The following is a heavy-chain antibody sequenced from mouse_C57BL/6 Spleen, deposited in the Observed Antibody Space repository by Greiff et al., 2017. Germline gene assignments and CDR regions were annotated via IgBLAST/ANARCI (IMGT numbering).Heavy chain of an antibody. CDR1: GYSFTGYY. V-gene: IGHV1-42*01. CDR2: INPSTGGT. Sequence: EVQLQQSGPELVKPGASVKISCKASGYSFTGYYMNWVKQSPEKSLEWIGEINPSTGGTTYNQKFKAKATLTVDKSSSTAYMQLKSLTSEDSAVYYCARGRLPLDYWGQGTTLTVSS. J-gene: IGHJ2*01. CDR3: ARGRLPLDY.